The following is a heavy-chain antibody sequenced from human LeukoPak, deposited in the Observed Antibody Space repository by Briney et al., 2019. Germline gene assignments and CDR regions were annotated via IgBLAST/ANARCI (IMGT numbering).Heavy chain of an antibody. D-gene: IGHD3-10*01. CDR1: GGSISSGDYY. Sequence: SETLSLTCTVSGGSISSGDYYWSWIRQPPGKGLEWNGYIYYSGSTYCNPSLKSRVTISVDTSKNQFSLKLSSVTAADTAVYYCARVPPPYYYGSGSQWYFDLWGRGTLVTVSS. V-gene: IGHV4-30-4*01. CDR3: ARVPPPYYYGSGSQWYFDL. J-gene: IGHJ2*01. CDR2: IYYSGST.